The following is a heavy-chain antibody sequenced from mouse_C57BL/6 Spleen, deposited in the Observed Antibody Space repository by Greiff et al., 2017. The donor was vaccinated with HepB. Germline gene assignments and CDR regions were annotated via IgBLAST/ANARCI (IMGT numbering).Heavy chain of an antibody. V-gene: IGHV5-17*01. CDR1: GFTFSDYG. Sequence: EVKLEESGGGLVKPGGSLKLSCAASGFTFSDYGMHWVRQAPEKGLEWVAYISSGSSTIYYADTVKGRFTISRDNAKNTLFLQMTSLRYEDTAMYYCGREYYGSLFAYWGQGTLVTVSA. CDR2: ISSGSSTI. J-gene: IGHJ3*01. CDR3: GREYYGSLFAY. D-gene: IGHD1-1*01.